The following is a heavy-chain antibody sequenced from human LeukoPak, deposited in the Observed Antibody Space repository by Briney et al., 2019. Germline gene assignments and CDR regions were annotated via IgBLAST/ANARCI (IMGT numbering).Heavy chain of an antibody. CDR1: GFTFSSYW. J-gene: IGHJ4*02. Sequence: GGSLRLSCAASGFTFSSYWMSWVRQAPGKGLEWVANIKQDGSEKYYVDSVKGRFTISRDNAKNSLYLQMNSLRAEDTAVYYCARDGASRYSYGLYYFDYWGQGTLVTVSS. CDR2: IKQDGSEK. V-gene: IGHV3-7*03. D-gene: IGHD5-18*01. CDR3: ARDGASRYSYGLYYFDY.